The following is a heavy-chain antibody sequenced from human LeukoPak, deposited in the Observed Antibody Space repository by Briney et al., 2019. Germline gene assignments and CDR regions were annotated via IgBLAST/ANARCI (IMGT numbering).Heavy chain of an antibody. Sequence: HSGGSLRLSCAASGFTFNNYWMTWVRQAPGKGLEWVANINQDGSEKYYVDSVKGRFTISRDNAKNTLFLQINSLRAEDSAVYYCATDRERDPSVYYLVGGQGTLITVSS. CDR1: GFTFNNYW. V-gene: IGHV3-7*03. J-gene: IGHJ4*02. CDR3: ATDRERDPSVYYLV. CDR2: INQDGSEK. D-gene: IGHD3-22*01.